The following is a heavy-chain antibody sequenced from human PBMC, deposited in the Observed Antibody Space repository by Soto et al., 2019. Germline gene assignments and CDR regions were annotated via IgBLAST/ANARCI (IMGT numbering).Heavy chain of an antibody. J-gene: IGHJ6*02. CDR1: GFTFSSYG. Sequence: VGSLRLSCAASGFTFSSYGMHWVRQAPGNGLEWVAFIWYDGSNKYYSDSVKGRFTISRDNSKNTLYLQMNSLRAEDTAVYYCAREGYYYGMDVWGQGTTVTVS. CDR3: AREGYYYGMDV. CDR2: IWYDGSNK. V-gene: IGHV3-33*01.